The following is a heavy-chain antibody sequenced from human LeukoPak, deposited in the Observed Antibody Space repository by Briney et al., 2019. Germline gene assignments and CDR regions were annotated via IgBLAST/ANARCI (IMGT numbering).Heavy chain of an antibody. D-gene: IGHD4-17*01. CDR2: SQYRGNA. V-gene: IGHV4-59*01. CDR1: GGSISTYY. Sequence: SETLSLTCIVSGGSISTYYWTWIRQPPGKGLEWIGYSQYRGNADYNPSLKSRVTISVDTANNQCSLRLSSVTAADTAMYYCARVGSLTTFDWGQRTLVTVSS. CDR3: ARVGSLTTFD. J-gene: IGHJ4*02.